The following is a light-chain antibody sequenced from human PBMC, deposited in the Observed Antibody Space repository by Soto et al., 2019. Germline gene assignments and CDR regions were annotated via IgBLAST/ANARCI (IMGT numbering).Light chain of an antibody. J-gene: IGKJ4*01. CDR1: QSVSNN. Sequence: EIVMTQSPATLSVSPGDTATLSCRASQSVSNNLVWYQQKPGQAPRLLIYGASTRATGIPARFSGSGSGTVFTLIISRLPSEYVAVYCCQQHYDWVTFGGGTKVEI. V-gene: IGKV3-15*01. CDR3: QQHYDWVT. CDR2: GAS.